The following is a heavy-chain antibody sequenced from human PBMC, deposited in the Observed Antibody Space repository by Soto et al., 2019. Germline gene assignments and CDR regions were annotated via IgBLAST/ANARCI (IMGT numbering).Heavy chain of an antibody. J-gene: IGHJ5*02. D-gene: IGHD3-16*01. Sequence: EVQLLESWGGLLQLWGCLRHSCAGRGYSFRRDAMRWARRAPGKGLEWVSAISGCGGSTYYADSVKGRFTISRDNSKNTLYLQMNSLRAEDTAVYYCAKDLNLGGWFDPWGQGTLVTVSS. CDR2: ISGCGGST. CDR1: GYSFRRDA. V-gene: IGHV3-23*01. CDR3: AKDLNLGGWFDP.